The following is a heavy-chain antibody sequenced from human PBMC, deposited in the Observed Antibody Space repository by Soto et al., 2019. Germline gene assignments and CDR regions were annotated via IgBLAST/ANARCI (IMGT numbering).Heavy chain of an antibody. Sequence: EVHLVESGGGLVKPGGSLRLSCVASGFTFSDSWMSWVRQAPGKGLEWVARILSETDGGTIDYAAPVEDRFTISRDDSKNMLSLQMNSLKTEDTAVYFCTTYDSIWGTYRYRWAYWGQGTLVTVSS. J-gene: IGHJ4*02. CDR1: GFTFSDSW. V-gene: IGHV3-15*01. D-gene: IGHD3-16*02. CDR2: ILSETDGGTI. CDR3: TTYDSIWGTYRYRWAY.